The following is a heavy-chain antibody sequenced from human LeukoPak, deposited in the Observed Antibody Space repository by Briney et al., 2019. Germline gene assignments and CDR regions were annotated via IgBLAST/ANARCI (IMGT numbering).Heavy chain of an antibody. Sequence: PGGSLRLSCAASGFTFMSYSMYWVRQAPGKGLEWVANIKQDGSEKYYVDSVKGRFTISRDNAKNSLYLQMNSLRAEDTAVYYCARDAQKAGFDYWGQGTLVTVSS. J-gene: IGHJ4*02. V-gene: IGHV3-7*01. CDR2: IKQDGSEK. D-gene: IGHD3-10*01. CDR3: ARDAQKAGFDY. CDR1: GFTFMSYS.